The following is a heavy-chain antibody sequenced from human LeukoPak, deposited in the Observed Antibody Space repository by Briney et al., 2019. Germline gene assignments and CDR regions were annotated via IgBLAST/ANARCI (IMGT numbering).Heavy chain of an antibody. CDR2: INPNSGGT. V-gene: IGHV1-2*02. Sequence: ASVKVSCKASGYTFTGYYMHWVRQAPGQGLEWMGWINPNSGGTNYAQKFQGRVTMTRGTSISTAYMELSRLRSDDTAVYYCARDRVYYYGMDVWGQGTTVTVSS. CDR3: ARDRVYYYGMDV. CDR1: GYTFTGYY. J-gene: IGHJ6*02.